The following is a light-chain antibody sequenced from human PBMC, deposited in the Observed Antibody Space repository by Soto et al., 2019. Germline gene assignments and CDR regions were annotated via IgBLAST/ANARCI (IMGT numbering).Light chain of an antibody. CDR2: YDT. CDR1: NIGSKS. J-gene: IGLJ1*01. V-gene: IGLV3-21*04. CDR3: QVWDSSSDQCV. Sequence: SYELTQPPSVSVAPGQTARITCGGNNIGSKSVHWYQQKPRQSPVLVIYYDTDRTSGIPERFSGSNYGNTATLTISRVEAWDEADYYCQVWDSSSDQCVFSTGTELTVL.